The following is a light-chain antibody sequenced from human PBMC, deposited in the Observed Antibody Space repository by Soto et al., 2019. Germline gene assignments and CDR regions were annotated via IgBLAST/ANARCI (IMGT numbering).Light chain of an antibody. J-gene: IGKJ1*01. CDR1: QSVSSN. Sequence: EIVLTPSPGTLSFSPGERAPLSCRASQSVSSNLAWYQQKPGQAPRLFIYGASSRATGIPHRFSGSGSGTDFTLTISRLEPEDFAVYYCQQYGSSLWTFGQGTKVDNK. CDR2: GAS. CDR3: QQYGSSLWT. V-gene: IGKV3-20*01.